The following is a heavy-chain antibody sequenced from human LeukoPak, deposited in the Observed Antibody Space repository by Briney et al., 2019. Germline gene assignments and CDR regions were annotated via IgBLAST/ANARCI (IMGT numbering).Heavy chain of an antibody. CDR3: AGELHI. D-gene: IGHD3-10*01. CDR2: ISSSGSNT. Sequence: GGSLRLSCAASGFSFSDSYMSWIRQAPGKGLEWVSYISSSGSNTNYADSVKGRFTTSRDNANKSLYLQMNSLRAEDTAVYYCAGELHIWGQGTLVTVSS. V-gene: IGHV3-11*06. J-gene: IGHJ4*02. CDR1: GFSFSDSY.